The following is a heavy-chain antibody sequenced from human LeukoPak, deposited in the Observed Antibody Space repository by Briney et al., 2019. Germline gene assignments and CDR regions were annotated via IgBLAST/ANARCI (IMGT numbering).Heavy chain of an antibody. CDR3: ARVPYYDILTGFSVG. CDR2: IYTSGST. D-gene: IGHD3-9*01. Sequence: PSETLSLTCTVSGGSISSGSYYWTWIRQPAGKGLEWIGRIYTSGSTNCNPSLKSRVTISVDKSKNQFSLKLSSVTAADTAVYYCARVPYYDILTGFSVGWGQGTLVTVSS. J-gene: IGHJ4*02. V-gene: IGHV4-61*02. CDR1: GGSISSGSYY.